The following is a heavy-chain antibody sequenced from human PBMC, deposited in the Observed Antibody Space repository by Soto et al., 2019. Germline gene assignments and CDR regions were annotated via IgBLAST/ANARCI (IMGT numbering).Heavy chain of an antibody. J-gene: IGHJ3*02. CDR1: GYTLTELS. CDR3: ATGCCSGGSCFDAFDI. Sequence: GASVKVSCKVSGYTLTELSMHWVRQAPGKGLEWMGGFDPEDGETIYAQKFQGRVTMTEDASTDTAYMELSSLRSEDTAVYYCATGCCSGGSCFDAFDIWGQGTMVTVSS. CDR2: FDPEDGET. D-gene: IGHD2-15*01. V-gene: IGHV1-24*01.